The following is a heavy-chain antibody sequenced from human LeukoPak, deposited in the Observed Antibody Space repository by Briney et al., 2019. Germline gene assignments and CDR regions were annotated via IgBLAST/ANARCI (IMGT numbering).Heavy chain of an antibody. Sequence: PGGSLRLSCAASGFTVSSNYMSWVRQAPGKGLEWASVIYSGGSTYYADSVKGRFTISRDNSKNTLYLQMNSLRAEDTAVYYCASSYRGSYFDYWGQGTLVTVSS. D-gene: IGHD1-26*01. V-gene: IGHV3-53*01. J-gene: IGHJ4*02. CDR1: GFTVSSNY. CDR3: ASSYRGSYFDY. CDR2: IYSGGST.